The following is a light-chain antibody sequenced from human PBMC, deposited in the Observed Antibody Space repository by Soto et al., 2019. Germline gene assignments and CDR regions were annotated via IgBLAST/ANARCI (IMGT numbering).Light chain of an antibody. J-gene: IGKJ1*01. CDR1: QSISSW. CDR2: KAS. CDR3: QQYNSYSWT. Sequence: DIQMTQSPSTLSASVGDRVTITCRASQSISSWLAWYQQKPGKAPNLLIYKASSLESGVPSRFSGSGSGTEFTLTISSLHTDDFATYYCQQYNSYSWTFGQGTKVEIK. V-gene: IGKV1-5*03.